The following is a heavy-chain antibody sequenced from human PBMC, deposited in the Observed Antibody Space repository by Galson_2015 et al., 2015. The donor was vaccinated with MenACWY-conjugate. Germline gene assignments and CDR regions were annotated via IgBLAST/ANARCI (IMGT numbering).Heavy chain of an antibody. CDR1: GFTFSTYR. D-gene: IGHD2-2*01. J-gene: IGHJ4*02. Sequence: SLRLSCAASGFTFSTYRMNWVRQAPGKGLEWVSSIHSSSGYIYYADSLKGRFAISRDNARNSLYLQTNSLTAEDTAVYYCARTSAGYCSNTNCYVSIDYWGQGTLVTVSS. V-gene: IGHV3-21*01. CDR3: ARTSAGYCSNTNCYVSIDY. CDR2: IHSSSGYI.